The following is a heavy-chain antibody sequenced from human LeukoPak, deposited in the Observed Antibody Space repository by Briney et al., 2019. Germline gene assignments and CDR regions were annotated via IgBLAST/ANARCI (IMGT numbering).Heavy chain of an antibody. J-gene: IGHJ2*01. CDR2: IYYSGST. CDR1: GGSISSGGYY. V-gene: IGHV4-31*03. Sequence: PSETLSLTCTVSGGSISSGGYYWSWIRQHPGKGLEWIGYIYYSGSTYYNPSLKSRVTISVDTSKNQFSLKLSSVTAADTAVYYCARCYYDSSGLTYWYFDLWGRGTLVTVSS. CDR3: ARCYYDSSGLTYWYFDL. D-gene: IGHD3-22*01.